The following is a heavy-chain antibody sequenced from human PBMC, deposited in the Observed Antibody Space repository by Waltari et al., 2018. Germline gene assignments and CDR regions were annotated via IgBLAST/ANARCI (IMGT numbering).Heavy chain of an antibody. CDR1: GFSVRNSA. V-gene: IGHV3-23*01. CDR2: IGENNRGP. Sequence: EMQVLESGGGLVQPGGSLRLSCAASGFSVRNSAVAWVRRAPGKGLEYLSSIGENNRGPWYPDSVSGRFTISRDISDYMVFLMMTSLRAEYTAIYYCAKDTNRYTGWFDPWGQGTLVTVSS. D-gene: IGHD3-16*02. J-gene: IGHJ5*02. CDR3: AKDTNRYTGWFDP.